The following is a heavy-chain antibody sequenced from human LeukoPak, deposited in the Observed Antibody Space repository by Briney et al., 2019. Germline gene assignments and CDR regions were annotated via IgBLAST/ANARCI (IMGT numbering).Heavy chain of an antibody. D-gene: IGHD5-18*01. Sequence: SDTLSLTCTVSGGSISSSSYHWGWIRQPPGKGLEWIGSIYYRGSTYYNPSLKSRATISVDTSKNQFSLKLSSVTAADTAVYYCARVATLQLWYYYFDYWGQGTLVTVSS. CDR2: IYYRGST. V-gene: IGHV4-39*07. CDR3: ARVATLQLWYYYFDY. J-gene: IGHJ4*02. CDR1: GGSISSSSYH.